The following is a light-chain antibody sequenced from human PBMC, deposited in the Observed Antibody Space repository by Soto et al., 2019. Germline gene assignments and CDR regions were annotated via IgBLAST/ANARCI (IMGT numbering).Light chain of an antibody. CDR2: GND. V-gene: IGLV1-44*01. CDR3: AAWDDSLNGVV. J-gene: IGLJ2*01. CDR1: ISNIETNT. Sequence: QLVLTQPPSASGTPGQRVTISCSGSISNIETNTVNWYQRLPGTAPKLLIYGNDQRPSGVPDRFSGSKSATSASLAISGLQSEDEADYYCAAWDDSLNGVVFGGGTKLTVL.